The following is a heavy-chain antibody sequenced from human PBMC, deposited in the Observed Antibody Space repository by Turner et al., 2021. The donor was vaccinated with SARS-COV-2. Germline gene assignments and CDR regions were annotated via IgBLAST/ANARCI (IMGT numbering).Heavy chain of an antibody. J-gene: IGHJ4*02. CDR1: GFTFSGSA. D-gene: IGHD2-15*01. Sequence: EVQLVESGGGLVQPGGSLKLSCAASGFTFSGSAMHWVRQASGKGLEWVGSIRSKANSYATAYAASVKGRFTISRDDSKNTAYLQMNSLKTEDTAVYYCTIYCSGGSCYGIWGQGTLVTVSS. V-gene: IGHV3-73*01. CDR3: TIYCSGGSCYGI. CDR2: IRSKANSYAT.